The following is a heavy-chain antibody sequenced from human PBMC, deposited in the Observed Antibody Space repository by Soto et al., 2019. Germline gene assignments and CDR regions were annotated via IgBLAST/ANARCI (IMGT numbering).Heavy chain of an antibody. CDR2: IWFDGSNK. J-gene: IGHJ5*02. Sequence: QVQLVESGGGVVQPGRSLRLSCAASGFTFSNYGMQWVRQAPGKGLAWVAVIWFDGSNKYYADSVKGRFTISRDNSENTLYMQMDRLRAEDTAVYYCARDHTYGSGTSYGHNWFDPWGQGTLVTVSS. V-gene: IGHV3-33*01. CDR3: ARDHTYGSGTSYGHNWFDP. D-gene: IGHD3-10*01. CDR1: GFTFSNYG.